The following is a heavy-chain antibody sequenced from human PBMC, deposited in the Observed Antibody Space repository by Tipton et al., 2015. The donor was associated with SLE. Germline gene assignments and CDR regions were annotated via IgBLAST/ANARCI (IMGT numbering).Heavy chain of an antibody. J-gene: IGHJ4*02. Sequence: TLSLTCTVSGDSVGTNYWNWFRQPAGKGLEWIGRLYGSGSPPHHKPPPEGRVTVSVDTSQNQFSLEQSSVPAADTAVYYCATPGVGSRFDYWGQGTLVTGSS. V-gene: IGHV4-4*07. CDR2: LYGSGSPP. CDR1: GDSVGTNY. CDR3: ATPGVGSRFDY. D-gene: IGHD6-13*01.